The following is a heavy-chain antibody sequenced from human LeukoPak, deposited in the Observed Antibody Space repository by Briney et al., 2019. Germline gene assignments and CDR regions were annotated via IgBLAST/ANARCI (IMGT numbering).Heavy chain of an antibody. V-gene: IGHV3-21*01. J-gene: IGHJ4*02. D-gene: IGHD5-18*01. CDR2: ISSSSTYI. CDR3: AREPTAMIL. Sequence: GGSLRLSCAASGFTFSSYGMHWVRQTPGKELEWVSSISSSSTYIYYADSVKGRFTISRDNAKNSLYLQMNSLRAEDTAVYYCAREPTAMILWGQGTLVTVSS. CDR1: GFTFSSYG.